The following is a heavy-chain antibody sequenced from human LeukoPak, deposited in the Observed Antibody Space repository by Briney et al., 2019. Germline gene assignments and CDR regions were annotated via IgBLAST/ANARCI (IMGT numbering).Heavy chain of an antibody. CDR1: GGTFSSYA. CDR3: AREVYGDYEDDY. CDR2: IIPIFGTA. Sequence: SVKVSCKASGGTFSSYAISWVRQAPGQGLEWMGGIIPIFGTANYAQKFQGRVTITTDESTSTAYMELSSLRSEDTAVYYCAREVYGDYEDDYWGQGTLVTVSS. J-gene: IGHJ4*02. D-gene: IGHD4-17*01. V-gene: IGHV1-69*05.